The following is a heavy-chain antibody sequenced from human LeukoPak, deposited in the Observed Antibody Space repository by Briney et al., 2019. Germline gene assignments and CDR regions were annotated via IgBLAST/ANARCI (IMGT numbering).Heavy chain of an antibody. CDR3: ARGRRSGGIRGVKDRGWFDF. Sequence: PGGSLRLSCGASGFTFTSHGMHWVRQAPGKGLEWVAHIRYDGSNKYYAGSVKGRFTISRDDSKKMLYLQMTSLRPEDTAVYYCARGRRSGGIRGVKDRGWFDFWGQGTLVTVSS. D-gene: IGHD3-10*01. CDR2: IRYDGSNK. CDR1: GFTFTSHG. V-gene: IGHV3-30*02. J-gene: IGHJ5*01.